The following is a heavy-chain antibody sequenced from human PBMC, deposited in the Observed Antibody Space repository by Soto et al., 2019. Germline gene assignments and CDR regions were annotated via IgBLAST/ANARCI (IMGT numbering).Heavy chain of an antibody. CDR2: IIPILRMA. Sequence: QVQLVQSGAEVKMPGSSVKVSCTASGGTFTCYTFSWVRQVPGQGLEWMGRIIPILRMADFAQKFQGRVTINADESTSTVYMKLSSLRSEDTAVYYCATSYGSGSAHFDYWGQGTLVTVS. CDR3: ATSYGSGSAHFDY. V-gene: IGHV1-69*02. D-gene: IGHD3-10*01. J-gene: IGHJ4*02. CDR1: GGTFTCYT.